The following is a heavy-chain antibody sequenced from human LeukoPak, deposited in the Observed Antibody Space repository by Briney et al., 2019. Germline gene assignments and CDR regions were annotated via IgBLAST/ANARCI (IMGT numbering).Heavy chain of an antibody. CDR1: GAPISSNNWW. CDR2: IYYSGST. D-gene: IGHD6-13*01. J-gene: IGHJ4*02. V-gene: IGHV4-39*07. Sequence: PSGTLSLTCAVSGAPISSNNWWWSWIRQPPGKGLEWIGSIYYSGSTYYNPSLKSRVTISVDTSKNQFSLKLSSVTAADTAVYYCARASNGGQQLIPFDYWGQGTLVTVSS. CDR3: ARASNGGQQLIPFDY.